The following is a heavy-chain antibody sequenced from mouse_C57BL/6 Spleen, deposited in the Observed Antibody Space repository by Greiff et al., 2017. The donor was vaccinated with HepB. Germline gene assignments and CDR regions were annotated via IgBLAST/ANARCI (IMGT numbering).Heavy chain of an antibody. J-gene: IGHJ2*01. D-gene: IGHD2-4*01. CDR3: ARNYDYDGGFDY. V-gene: IGHV1-20*01. CDR1: GYSFTGYF. Sequence: EVKLVESGPELVKPGDSVKISCKASGYSFTGYFMNWVMQSHGKSLEWIGRINPYNGDTFYNQKFKGKATLTVDKSSSTAHMELRSLTSEDSAVYYCARNYDYDGGFDYWGQGTTLTVSS. CDR2: INPYNGDT.